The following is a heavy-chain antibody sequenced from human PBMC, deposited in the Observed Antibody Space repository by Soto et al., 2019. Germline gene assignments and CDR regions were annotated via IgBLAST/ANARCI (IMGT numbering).Heavy chain of an antibody. CDR1: GFTISTYW. D-gene: IGHD5-18*01. V-gene: IGHV3-23*03. CDR3: SHGYYQYFNS. J-gene: IGHJ4*02. CDR2: IYTGGGRT. Sequence: GGSLRVSCAASGFTISTYWMSWVSQAPGKGLEWVAVIYTGGGRTYYADSVKGRFTVSRDDSENTLYLQMNSLKTEGTAVYYCSHGYYQYFNSWGQGTLVTVSS.